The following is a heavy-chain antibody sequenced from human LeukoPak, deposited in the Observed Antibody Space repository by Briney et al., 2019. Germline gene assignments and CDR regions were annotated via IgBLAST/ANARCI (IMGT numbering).Heavy chain of an antibody. Sequence: ASVKVSCTASGYTFSGYYIHWVRQAPGQGLEWMGWVNPRNDGTDYAPKFQGRVTMASDTSISTASMELTRLTSGDTAVYYRARHRATTHYYGMDVWGQGTTVTVSS. V-gene: IGHV1-2*02. J-gene: IGHJ6*02. CDR3: ARHRATTHYYGMDV. CDR1: GYTFSGYY. CDR2: VNPRNDGT. D-gene: IGHD1-7*01.